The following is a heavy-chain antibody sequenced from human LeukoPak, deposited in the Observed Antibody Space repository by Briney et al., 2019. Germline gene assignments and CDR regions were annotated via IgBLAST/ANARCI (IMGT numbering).Heavy chain of an antibody. CDR3: ARDYSAASNFWSGYRRPYFDY. D-gene: IGHD3-3*01. J-gene: IGHJ4*02. CDR2: ISAYNGNT. CDR1: GYTFTSYG. Sequence: ASVKVSCKASGYTFTSYGISWVRQAPGQGLEWMGWISAYNGNTNYAQKTQGRGTMTKDTSTSTAYMELRSLRSDDTAVYYCARDYSAASNFWSGYRRPYFDYWGQGTXVTVSS. V-gene: IGHV1-18*01.